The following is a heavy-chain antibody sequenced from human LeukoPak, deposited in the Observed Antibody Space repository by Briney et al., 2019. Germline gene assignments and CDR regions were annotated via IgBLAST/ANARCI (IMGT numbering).Heavy chain of an antibody. D-gene: IGHD3-22*01. J-gene: IGHJ4*02. V-gene: IGHV3-23*01. Sequence: GGSLRLSCAASGLTLSSHALSWVRQAPGKGLEWVSVISGSGDSTHYADSVRGRFTISRDNSKNTLYLQMNSLRAEDMALYYCAKGKYDSSGYYLFDYWGQGTLVTVSS. CDR1: GLTLSSHA. CDR3: AKGKYDSSGYYLFDY. CDR2: ISGSGDST.